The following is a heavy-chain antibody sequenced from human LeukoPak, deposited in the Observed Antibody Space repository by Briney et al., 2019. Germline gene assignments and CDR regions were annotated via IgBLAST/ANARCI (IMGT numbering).Heavy chain of an antibody. J-gene: IGHJ4*02. D-gene: IGHD3-22*01. V-gene: IGHV4-61*08. CDR1: GDSVSSSDYY. Sequence: SETLSLTCTVSGDSVSSSDYYWSWMRQPPGKGLEWIAYIFYSGNINYNPSLKSRATISVDTSKNQFSLKLSSVTAADTAVYYCARVRGYDNYYLDYWGQGTLATVSS. CDR3: ARVRGYDNYYLDY. CDR2: IFYSGNI.